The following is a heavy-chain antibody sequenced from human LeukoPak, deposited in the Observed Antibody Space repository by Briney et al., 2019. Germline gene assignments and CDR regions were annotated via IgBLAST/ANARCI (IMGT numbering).Heavy chain of an antibody. CDR2: ISGSGGST. Sequence: GGSLRLSCAASGFTFSSYAMSWVRQAPGKGLEWVSAISGSGGSTYYADSVKGRFTISRDNSKNTLYLQMNSLRAEDTAVYYCARGIGSTVFFDHWGQGTLVTVSS. CDR3: ARGIGSTVFFDH. V-gene: IGHV3-23*01. J-gene: IGHJ4*02. CDR1: GFTFSSYA. D-gene: IGHD4-11*01.